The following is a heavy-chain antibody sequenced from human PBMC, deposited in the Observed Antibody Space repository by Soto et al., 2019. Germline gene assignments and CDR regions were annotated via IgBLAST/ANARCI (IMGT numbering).Heavy chain of an antibody. D-gene: IGHD4-4*01. CDR3: ARIDYSKGCY. V-gene: IGHV3-72*01. J-gene: IGHJ4*02. CDR2: TRNKANSYTT. CDR1: GFTFSDHY. Sequence: GGSLRLSCAASGFTFSDHYMDWVRQAPGKGLEWVGRTRNKANSYTTEYAASVKGRFTISRDDSKNSLYLQMNSLKTEDTAVYYCARIDYSKGCYWGQGTLVTVSS.